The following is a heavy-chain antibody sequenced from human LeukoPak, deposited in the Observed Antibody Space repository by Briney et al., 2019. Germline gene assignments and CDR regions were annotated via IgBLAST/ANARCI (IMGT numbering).Heavy chain of an antibody. J-gene: IGHJ4*02. CDR3: AREHRSSKYFDS. CDR1: GGSIAVNHYY. Sequence: SETLSPTCYVSGGSIAVNHYYWGWIRQPPGKGLEWIGSGLYTGNTYSNPSLRSRVTISVDTSKNEFSLKMNSVTAADTAVYYCAREHRSSKYFDSWGQGALMIVSS. CDR2: GLYTGNT. D-gene: IGHD6-6*01. V-gene: IGHV4-39*02.